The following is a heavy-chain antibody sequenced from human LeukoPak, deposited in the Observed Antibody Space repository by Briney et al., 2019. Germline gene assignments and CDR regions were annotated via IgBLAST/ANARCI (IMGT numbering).Heavy chain of an antibody. J-gene: IGHJ4*02. Sequence: GASVKVSCKASGYTFTSYGISWGRQPPGQGLEWMGCISTYNGNTNYAQKLQGRVSMTTDTSTSTAYMELRSLRSDDTDVYYCARDARVSYYDFWSGYYTPPDYFDYWGQGTLVTVSS. D-gene: IGHD3-3*01. V-gene: IGHV1-18*01. CDR2: ISTYNGNT. CDR1: GYTFTSYG. CDR3: ARDARVSYYDFWSGYYTPPDYFDY.